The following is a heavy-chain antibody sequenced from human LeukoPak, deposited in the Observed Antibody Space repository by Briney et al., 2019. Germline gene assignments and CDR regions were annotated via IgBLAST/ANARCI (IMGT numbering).Heavy chain of an antibody. V-gene: IGHV2-5*01. CDR1: GVSITSRGVA. CDR2: IYWNDDE. J-gene: IGHJ4*02. D-gene: IGHD1-1*01. Sequence: EPGPTLVKPTETLTLTCTWSGVSITSRGVAVGWVRQPPGQALEWLGQIYWNDDEYYNTFLRSRLTITKDTSENQVVLTMTNVDPMDTATYFCAHLTTSAFYYDYWGQGILVTVSS. CDR3: AHLTTSAFYYDY.